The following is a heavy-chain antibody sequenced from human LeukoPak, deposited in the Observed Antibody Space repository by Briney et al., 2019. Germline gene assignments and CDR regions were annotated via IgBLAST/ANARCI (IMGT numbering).Heavy chain of an antibody. CDR3: RDPFDY. CDR1: GFTFSSYG. V-gene: IGHV3-30*02. J-gene: IGHJ4*02. Sequence: PGGSLRLSCAASGFTFSSYGMHWVRQAPGKGLEWVAFIQYDGSDKYYADSVKGRFTISRDNSKNTMYLQMNSLRAEDTAVYYCRDPFDYWGQGTLVTASS. CDR2: IQYDGSDK.